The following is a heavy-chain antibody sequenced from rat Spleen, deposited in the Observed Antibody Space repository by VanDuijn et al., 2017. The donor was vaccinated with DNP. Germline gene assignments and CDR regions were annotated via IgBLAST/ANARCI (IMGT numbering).Heavy chain of an antibody. CDR3: TTELGAYWYAY. V-gene: IGHV5-20*01. Sequence: EVQLVESGGGLVQPGRSLKLSCAASGFTFSDYFMAWVRQGPTKGLEWVAYIYYDGGSTSYGDSVKGRFTISRDNTKSTLYLQMNSLRSEDMATYYCTTELGAYWYAYWGQGTLVTVSS. CDR1: GFTFSDYF. CDR2: IYYDGGST. D-gene: IGHD5-1*01. J-gene: IGHJ3*01.